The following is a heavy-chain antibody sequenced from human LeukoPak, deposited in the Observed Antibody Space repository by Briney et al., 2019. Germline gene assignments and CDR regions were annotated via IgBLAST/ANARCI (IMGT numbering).Heavy chain of an antibody. CDR3: AGDTHSSSWYDH. Sequence: QTGGSLRLSCAASGFTFSSYSMNWVRQAPGKGLEWVSFIYSDGNTYYADSVKGRFTLSRDSSRNTLYLQMNSLRVDDTAVYYCAGDTHSSSWYDHWGQGTLVTVSS. CDR2: IYSDGNT. V-gene: IGHV3-53*01. J-gene: IGHJ5*02. CDR1: GFTFSSYS. D-gene: IGHD6-19*01.